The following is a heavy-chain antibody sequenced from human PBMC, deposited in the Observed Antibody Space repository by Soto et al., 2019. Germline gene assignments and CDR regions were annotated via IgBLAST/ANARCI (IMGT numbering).Heavy chain of an antibody. CDR2: IYYSGST. J-gene: IGHJ5*02. CDR1: GGSISSGDYY. Sequence: QVQLQESGPGLVKPSQTLSLTCTVSGGSISSGDYYWSWIRQPPGKGLEWIGYIYYSGSTYYNPSLKSRVTISVDTSKHQFSLKLSSVTAADTAVYYCARDRKGRDGDYNNWFDPWGQGTLVTVSS. V-gene: IGHV4-30-4*01. D-gene: IGHD4-17*01. CDR3: ARDRKGRDGDYNNWFDP.